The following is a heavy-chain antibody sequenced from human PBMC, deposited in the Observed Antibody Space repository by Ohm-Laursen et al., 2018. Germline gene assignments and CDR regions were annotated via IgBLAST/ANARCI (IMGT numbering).Heavy chain of an antibody. D-gene: IGHD1-26*01. CDR1: GFTFSSYR. CDR2: ISYDGSNK. J-gene: IGHJ4*02. Sequence: SLRLSCLASGFTFSSYRMHWVRQAPGKGLEWVAVISYDGSNKYYADSVKGRFTISRDNSKNTLYLQMNSLRAEDTAVYYCAKGIVGATAWDYWGQGTLVTVSS. CDR3: AKGIVGATAWDY. V-gene: IGHV3-30*18.